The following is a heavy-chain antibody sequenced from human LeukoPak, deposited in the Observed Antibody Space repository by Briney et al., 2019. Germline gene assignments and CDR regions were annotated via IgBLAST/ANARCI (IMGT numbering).Heavy chain of an antibody. V-gene: IGHV3-7*01. Sequence: PGGSLRLSCAASGFTFSRYWMSWVRQVPGKGLEWVANVKQDGSEKHYVDSVEGRFTISRDNAKNSLYLQMNSLGAEDTAVYYCARHLTTVTTPDYFDYWGQGALVTVSS. D-gene: IGHD4-17*01. CDR1: GFTFSRYW. CDR3: ARHLTTVTTPDYFDY. J-gene: IGHJ4*02. CDR2: VKQDGSEK.